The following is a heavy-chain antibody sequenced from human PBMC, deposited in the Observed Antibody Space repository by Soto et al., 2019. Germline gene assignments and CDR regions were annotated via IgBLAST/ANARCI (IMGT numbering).Heavy chain of an antibody. CDR2: ISAYNGNT. CDR1: GYTFTSYG. D-gene: IGHD3-3*01. J-gene: IGHJ5*02. V-gene: IGHV1-18*01. Sequence: ASVKVSCKASGYTFTSYGISWVRQAPGQGLEWMGWISAYNGNTNYAQKLQGRVTMTTDTSTSTAYMELRSLRSDDTAVYYCARVYSYYDFWSGYSSGWFDPWGQGTLVTVSS. CDR3: ARVYSYYDFWSGYSSGWFDP.